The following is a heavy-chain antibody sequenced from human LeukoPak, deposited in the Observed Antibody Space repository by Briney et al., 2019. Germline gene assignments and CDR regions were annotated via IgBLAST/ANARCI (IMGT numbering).Heavy chain of an antibody. CDR2: IHASGPT. D-gene: IGHD3-3*01. CDR3: ARDIFEITIFGVVNPRDAFDI. J-gene: IGHJ3*02. CDR1: GGSISTYY. V-gene: IGHV4-59*12. Sequence: PSETLSLTCTVSGGSISTYYWSWIRRPPGKGLEWTAYIHASGPTNYNPSLKSRVTISVDTSKNQFSLKLSSVTAADTAVYYCARDIFEITIFGVVNPRDAFDIWGQGTMVTVSS.